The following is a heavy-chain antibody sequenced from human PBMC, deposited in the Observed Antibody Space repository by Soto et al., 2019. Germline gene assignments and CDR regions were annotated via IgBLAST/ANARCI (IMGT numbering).Heavy chain of an antibody. CDR3: ARSWVTGKGGLDV. Sequence: QVQLVQSGAEVKKPGASVKVSCKASGYTFTSYGFSWVRQAPGQGLEWMGWISGYTGNTNYAQKIQGRVTMTTDTATSTAHMELRSLISADTAVYYCARSWVTGKGGLDVWGQGTTVTVSS. V-gene: IGHV1-18*01. CDR2: ISGYTGNT. J-gene: IGHJ6*02. CDR1: GYTFTSYG. D-gene: IGHD2-21*02.